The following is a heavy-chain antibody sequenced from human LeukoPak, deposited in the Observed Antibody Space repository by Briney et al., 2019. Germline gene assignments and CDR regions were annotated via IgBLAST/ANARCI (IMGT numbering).Heavy chain of an antibody. CDR3: ARSYYDSSGYSHDAFDI. D-gene: IGHD3-22*01. J-gene: IGHJ3*02. V-gene: IGHV4-30-4*01. CDR1: GGSISSGGYY. Sequence: SETLSLTCTVSGGSISSGGYYWSWIRQPPGKGLEWIGYIYYSGSTYYNPSLKSRVTISVDTSKNQFSLKLSSVTAADTAVYYCARSYYDSSGYSHDAFDIWGQGTMVTVSS. CDR2: IYYSGST.